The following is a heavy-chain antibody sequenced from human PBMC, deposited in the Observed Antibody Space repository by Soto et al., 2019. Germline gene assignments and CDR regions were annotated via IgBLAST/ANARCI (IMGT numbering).Heavy chain of an antibody. CDR3: AIEYYSSSRGNFDY. J-gene: IGHJ4*02. CDR2: ISGSGGST. V-gene: IGHV3-23*01. Sequence: GESLKISCAASGFTFSSYAMSWVRQAPGKGLEWVSAISGSGGSTYYADSVKGRFTISRDNSKNTLYLQMNSLRAEDTAVYYCAIEYYSSSRGNFDYWGQGILVTVSS. D-gene: IGHD6-6*01. CDR1: GFTFSSYA.